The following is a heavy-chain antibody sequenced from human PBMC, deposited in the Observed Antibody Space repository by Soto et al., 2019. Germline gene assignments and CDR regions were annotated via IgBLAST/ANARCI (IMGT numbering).Heavy chain of an antibody. Sequence: QVQLVQAGAELKTPGSSVSVSCKASGGAFNNYPISWVRQAPVQGLEWMGGIFPRLGTTTYAREGQGRVTMTADESTTTVSMTLTSLRSEDTALYYCAIDACCCGGDCYSLVYWGQGTLVTVSS. CDR2: IFPRLGTT. D-gene: IGHD2-21*02. J-gene: IGHJ4*02. CDR3: AIDACCCGGDCYSLVY. CDR1: GGAFNNYP. V-gene: IGHV1-69*01.